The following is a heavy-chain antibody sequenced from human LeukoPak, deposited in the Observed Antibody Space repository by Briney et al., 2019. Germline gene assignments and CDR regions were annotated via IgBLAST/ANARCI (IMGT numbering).Heavy chain of an antibody. CDR3: ARDYHFYDYVWGSYRRGTGGWFDP. CDR1: SGSISSGSYY. Sequence: SETLSLTCTVSSGSISSGSYYWSWIRQPAGKGLEWIGRIYTSGSTNYNPSLKSRVTISVDTSKNQFSLKLSSVTAADAAMYYCARDYHFYDYVWGSYRRGTGGWFDPWGQGTLVTVSS. CDR2: IYTSGST. D-gene: IGHD3-16*02. V-gene: IGHV4-61*02. J-gene: IGHJ5*02.